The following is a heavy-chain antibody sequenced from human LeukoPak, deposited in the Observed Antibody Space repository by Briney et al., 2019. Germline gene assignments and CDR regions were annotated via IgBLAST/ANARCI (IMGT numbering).Heavy chain of an antibody. D-gene: IGHD4-17*01. CDR3: VLRTVTSYSEGDY. CDR1: GGSFSGYY. CDR2: IYYSGST. V-gene: IGHV4-39*01. J-gene: IGHJ4*02. Sequence: PSETLSLTCAVYGGSFSGYYWGWIRQPPGKGLEWIGSIYYSGSTYYNPSLKSRVTISVDTSKNQFSLKLSSVTAADTAVYYCVLRTVTSYSEGDYWGQGTLVTVSS.